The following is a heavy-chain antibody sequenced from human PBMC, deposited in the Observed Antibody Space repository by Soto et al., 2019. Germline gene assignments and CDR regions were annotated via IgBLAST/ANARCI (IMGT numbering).Heavy chain of an antibody. Sequence: GGSLRLSCAASGFTFSNAWMSWVRQAPGKGLEWVGRIKSKTDGGTTDYAAPVKGRFTISRDDSKNTLYLQMNSLKTADTAVYYCTTGGYSSSWDAFDIWGQGTMVTVSS. CDR1: GFTFSNAW. CDR3: TTGGYSSSWDAFDI. CDR2: IKSKTDGGTT. J-gene: IGHJ3*02. V-gene: IGHV3-15*01. D-gene: IGHD6-13*01.